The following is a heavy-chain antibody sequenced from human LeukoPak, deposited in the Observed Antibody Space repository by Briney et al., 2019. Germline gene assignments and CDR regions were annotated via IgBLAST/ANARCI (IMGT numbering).Heavy chain of an antibody. Sequence: PSETLSLTCTVSGASISNYYWTWIRQPPGKGLEWIGYIYYSGSTNYRPSLKSRVTISVDTSKNQVSLKLSSVTAADTAVYYCARTRYYYNSRSYGAPYYFDYWGQGTLVTVSS. V-gene: IGHV4-59*08. CDR1: GASISNYY. D-gene: IGHD3-10*01. CDR2: IYYSGST. J-gene: IGHJ4*02. CDR3: ARTRYYYNSRSYGAPYYFDY.